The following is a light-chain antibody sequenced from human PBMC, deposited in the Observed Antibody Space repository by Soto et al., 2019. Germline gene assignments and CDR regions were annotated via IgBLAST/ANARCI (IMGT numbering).Light chain of an antibody. V-gene: IGKV1-39*01. CDR2: AAS. CDR3: QQTYSTLGT. Sequence: DIQMTQSPSSLSASIGDRVTITCRASQSIRTYLNWYQQKPGKAPTLLIYAASRLQSGVPSRFSGSGSGTDFTLTISSLQPEDFATYHCQQTYSTLGTFGQRTKLEIK. J-gene: IGKJ2*01. CDR1: QSIRTY.